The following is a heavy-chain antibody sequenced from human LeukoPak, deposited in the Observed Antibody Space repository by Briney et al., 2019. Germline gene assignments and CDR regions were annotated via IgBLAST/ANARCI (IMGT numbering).Heavy chain of an antibody. CDR2: ITWNGGTI. V-gene: IGHV3-9*01. CDR1: GFSFDDFA. CDR3: ATRYASGPIADY. J-gene: IGHJ4*02. Sequence: PGGSLRLSCAASGFSFDDFAVHWVRQAPGKGLEWVSGITWNGGTIDYADSVKGRFTISRDNAKNSLYLQMNSLRAEDTALYYCATRYASGPIADYWGQGTLVTVSS. D-gene: IGHD3-10*01.